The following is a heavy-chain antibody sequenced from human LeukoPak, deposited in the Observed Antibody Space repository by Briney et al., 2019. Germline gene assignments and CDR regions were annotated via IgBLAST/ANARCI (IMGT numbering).Heavy chain of an antibody. D-gene: IGHD1-26*01. Sequence: SDTLSLICSVSVGSINNYYWSWIRQPPGKGLVWNGYTYSSGSNNYNPSLKSRVTISLDTSKNQFSLRLSSVTVADTAVYYGVRYSGSSYLFDYWGQGTLVTVSS. V-gene: IGHV4-59*07. CDR3: VRYSGSSYLFDY. CDR1: VGSINNYY. CDR2: TYSSGSN. J-gene: IGHJ4*02.